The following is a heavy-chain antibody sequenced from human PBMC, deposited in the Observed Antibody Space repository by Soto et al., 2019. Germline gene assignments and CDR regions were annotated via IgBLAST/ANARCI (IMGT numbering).Heavy chain of an antibody. V-gene: IGHV3-7*03. J-gene: IGHJ4*02. CDR1: GFTFSDYW. Sequence: PGGSLRLSCAASGFTFSDYWISWVRQAPWKGLEWVANIGPGGIGKYYVDSVKGRVTISRDNVENSVSLYMNSLTVEDTAVYYCGRDSSYASSDYGGQGTLVAVCS. CDR3: GRDSSYASSDY. CDR2: IGPGGIGK. D-gene: IGHD2-2*01.